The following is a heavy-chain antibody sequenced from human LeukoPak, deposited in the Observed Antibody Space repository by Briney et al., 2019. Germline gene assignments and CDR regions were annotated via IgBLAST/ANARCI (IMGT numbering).Heavy chain of an antibody. Sequence: ASVKVSCKASGYTFTGYYMHWVRQAPGQGLEWMGWINPNSGGTNYAQKFQGRVTMTRDTSISTAYMELSRLRSDDTAVYYCAREGAWGPPQYYFDYWSQGTLVTVSS. D-gene: IGHD7-27*01. CDR2: INPNSGGT. CDR1: GYTFTGYY. J-gene: IGHJ4*02. V-gene: IGHV1-2*02. CDR3: AREGAWGPPQYYFDY.